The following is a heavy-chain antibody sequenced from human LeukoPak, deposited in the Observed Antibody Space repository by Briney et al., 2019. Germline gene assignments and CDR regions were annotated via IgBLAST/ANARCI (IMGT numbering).Heavy chain of an antibody. Sequence: GGSLRLSCAASGFTFSSYSMNWVRQAPGKGLEWVSYISSSSSTIYYADSVKGRFTISRDNAKNSLYLQMNSLRAEDTAVYYCARGGIGTYYYDSSRMDVWGKGTTVTVSS. J-gene: IGHJ6*03. CDR2: ISSSSSTI. CDR1: GFTFSSYS. CDR3: ARGGIGTYYYDSSRMDV. D-gene: IGHD3-22*01. V-gene: IGHV3-48*01.